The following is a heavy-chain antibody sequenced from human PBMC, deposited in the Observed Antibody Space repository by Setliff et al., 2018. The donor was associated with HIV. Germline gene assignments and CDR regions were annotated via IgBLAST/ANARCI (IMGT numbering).Heavy chain of an antibody. J-gene: IGHJ4*02. CDR3: AGRGGYNDWYFDY. CDR2: IYYSGTT. CDR1: GVSMSSHY. Sequence: SENLSLTCNGSGVSMSSHYWSWIRQAPGQPPNKGLEWVGNIYYSGTTNYNPSLESRVTISIDTSKSQFSLKLTSVTTADTAMYYCAGRGGYNDWYFDYWGQGALVTVSS. V-gene: IGHV4-59*11. D-gene: IGHD5-12*01.